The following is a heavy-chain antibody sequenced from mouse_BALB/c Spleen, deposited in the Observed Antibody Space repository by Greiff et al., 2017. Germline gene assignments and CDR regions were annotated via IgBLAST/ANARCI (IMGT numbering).Heavy chain of an antibody. V-gene: IGHV5-17*02. J-gene: IGHJ4*01. D-gene: IGHD1-1*02. CDR2: ISSGSSTI. CDR1: GFTFSSFG. CDR3: ARSGWFYAMDY. Sequence: EVQLVESGGGLVQPGGSRKLSCAASGFTFSSFGMHWVRQAPEKGLEWVAYISSGSSTIYYADTVKGRFTISRDNPKNTLFLQMTSLRSEDTAMYYCARSGWFYAMDYWGQGTSVTVSS.